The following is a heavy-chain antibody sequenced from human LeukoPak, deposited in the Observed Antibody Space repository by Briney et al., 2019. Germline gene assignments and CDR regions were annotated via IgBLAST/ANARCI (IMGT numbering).Heavy chain of an antibody. Sequence: GRSLRLSCAASGFTFSSYSMNWIRQAPGQGMERVSSISSSSSYIYYADSVKGRFTISRDNAKNSLYLQMNSLRAEDTAVYYCARGFLRRYQLLPWYYGMDVWGQGTTVTVSS. CDR3: ARGFLRRYQLLPWYYGMDV. J-gene: IGHJ6*02. D-gene: IGHD2-2*01. CDR2: ISSSSSYI. V-gene: IGHV3-21*01. CDR1: GFTFSSYS.